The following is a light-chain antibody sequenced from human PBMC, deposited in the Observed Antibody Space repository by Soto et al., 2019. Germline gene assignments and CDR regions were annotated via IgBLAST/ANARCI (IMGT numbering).Light chain of an antibody. CDR3: QSADSSGTSWV. CDR2: KDS. V-gene: IGLV3-25*02. Sequence: SYELTQPPSVSVSPGQTARITCSGDALPKQYAYWYQQKPGQAPVLVLYKDSERPSGIPERFSGSSSGTTVTLTISGVQAEDEADYYCQSADSSGTSWVFGGGTKLTVL. CDR1: ALPKQY. J-gene: IGLJ2*01.